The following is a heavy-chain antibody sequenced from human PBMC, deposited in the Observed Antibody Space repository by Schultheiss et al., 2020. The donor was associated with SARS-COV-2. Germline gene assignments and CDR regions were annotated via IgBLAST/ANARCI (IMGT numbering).Heavy chain of an antibody. D-gene: IGHD3-22*01. CDR2: IYYSGST. Sequence: SETLSLTCTVSGGSISSYYWSWIRQPPGKGLEWIGYIYYSGSTNYNPSLKSRVTISVDKSKNQFSLKLSSVTAADTAVYYCARAQGVVYYYDVDRYYYGMDVWGQGTTVTVSS. CDR1: GGSISSYY. V-gene: IGHV4-59*12. J-gene: IGHJ6*02. CDR3: ARAQGVVYYYDVDRYYYGMDV.